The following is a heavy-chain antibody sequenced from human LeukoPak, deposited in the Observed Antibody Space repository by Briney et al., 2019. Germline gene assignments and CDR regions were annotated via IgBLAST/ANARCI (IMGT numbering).Heavy chain of an antibody. Sequence: SETLSLTCTVSGGSISSYYWNWIRQPPGKGLEWIGYISYSGSNYYKLCLKRRVTISLDTSKNQFSLKVRSVTAADTAVYYCARGFDSKSTYFDYWGQGTLVTVSS. D-gene: IGHD5-12*01. CDR3: ARGFDSKSTYFDY. CDR1: GGSISSYY. V-gene: IGHV4-59*01. J-gene: IGHJ4*02. CDR2: ISYSGSN.